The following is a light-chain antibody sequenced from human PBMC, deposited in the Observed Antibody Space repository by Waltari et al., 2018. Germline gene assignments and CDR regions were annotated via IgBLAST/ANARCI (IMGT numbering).Light chain of an antibody. V-gene: IGLV2-14*03. J-gene: IGLJ2*01. Sequence: QSALTQPASVSGSPGQSITISCTGTSSDVGGYNYVSCFQQHPGKAPKLVFYDVTNRPSGVSHRFSGSKSDNAAPLTISGLQAADEAAYYCSSYTSSSTVVFGGGTKLTVL. CDR2: DVT. CDR3: SSYTSSSTVV. CDR1: SSDVGGYNY.